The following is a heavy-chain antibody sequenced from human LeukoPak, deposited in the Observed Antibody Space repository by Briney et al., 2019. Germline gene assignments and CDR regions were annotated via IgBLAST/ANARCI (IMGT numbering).Heavy chain of an antibody. CDR3: ARDLTGPYDH. J-gene: IGHJ4*02. V-gene: IGHV3-74*01. CDR2: INVEGNYI. D-gene: IGHD3-22*01. Sequence: PGGSLRLSCAASGFTVSRYWTHWVRQAPGKGLVWVARINVEGNYIDYAESVKGRFTISRDSGKNSLYLQMNSLRAEDTAVYSCARDLTGPYDHWGQGTLVTVSS. CDR1: GFTVSRYW.